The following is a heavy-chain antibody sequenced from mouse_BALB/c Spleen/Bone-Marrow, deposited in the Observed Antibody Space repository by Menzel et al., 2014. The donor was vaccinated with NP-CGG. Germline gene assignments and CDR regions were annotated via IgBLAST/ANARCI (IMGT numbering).Heavy chain of an antibody. J-gene: IGHJ3*01. Sequence: QVQLQQSGAELVRPGTSVTLSCKASGYTFTDYKMHWVKQTPVHGLEWIGLIDTETGGTAYNHRFKGKAIMTADKSSSTAYMDLRSLSSASSAIYYCTSVAYWGQGTLVTVSA. CDR3: TSVAY. CDR1: GYTFTDYK. V-gene: IGHV1-15*01. CDR2: IDTETGGT.